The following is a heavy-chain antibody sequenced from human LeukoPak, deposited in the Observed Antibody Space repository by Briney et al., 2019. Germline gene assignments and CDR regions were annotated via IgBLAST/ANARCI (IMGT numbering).Heavy chain of an antibody. V-gene: IGHV4-39*07. CDR2: ISYTGET. CDR3: AREVPIYGISDY. Sequence: SETLSLTCTASGDSISSNSYSWGWIRQPPEKGLEWLGHISYTGETYYSPSLKIQVTLSVDTSKNEFSLNLISVTAADTAVYYCAREVPIYGISDYWGQGTLVTISS. D-gene: IGHD3-3*01. J-gene: IGHJ4*02. CDR1: GDSISSNSYS.